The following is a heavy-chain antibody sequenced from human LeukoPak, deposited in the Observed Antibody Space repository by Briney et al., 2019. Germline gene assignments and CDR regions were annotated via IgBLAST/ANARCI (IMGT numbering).Heavy chain of an antibody. D-gene: IGHD6-13*01. Sequence: SETLSLTCTVSGGSTSSYYWSWIRQPPGKGLEWIGYIYYSGSTNYNPSLKSRVTISVDTSKNQFSLKLSSVTAADTAVYYCASARPIIAAAGSSPLDYWGQGTLVTVSS. J-gene: IGHJ4*02. CDR2: IYYSGST. CDR3: ASARPIIAAAGSSPLDY. V-gene: IGHV4-59*08. CDR1: GGSTSSYY.